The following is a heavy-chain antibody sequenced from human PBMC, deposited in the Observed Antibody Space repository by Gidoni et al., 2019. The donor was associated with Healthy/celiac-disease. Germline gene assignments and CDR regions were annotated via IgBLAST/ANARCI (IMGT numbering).Heavy chain of an antibody. D-gene: IGHD3-16*02. CDR3: ARGRYDYVWGSYRYSHLTFNDY. CDR1: GGSFSGYF. J-gene: IGHJ4*02. Sequence: QVQLQQWGAGLLKPSETLSLTCAVYGGSFSGYFWSWIRQPPGKGLEWNGEINHSGSTNYNPSLKSRVTISVDTSKNQFSLKLSSVTAADTAVYYCARGRYDYVWGSYRYSHLTFNDYWGQGTLVTVSS. V-gene: IGHV4-34*01. CDR2: INHSGST.